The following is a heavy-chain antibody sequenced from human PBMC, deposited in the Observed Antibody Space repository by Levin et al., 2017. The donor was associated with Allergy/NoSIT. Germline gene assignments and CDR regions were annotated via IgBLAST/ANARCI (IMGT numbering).Heavy chain of an antibody. CDR1: GYTFTSYY. V-gene: IGHV1-46*01. Sequence: ASVKVSCKASGYTFTSYYMHWVRQAPGQGLEWMGIINPSGGSTSYAQKFQGRVTMTRDTSTSTVYMELSSLRSEDTAVYYCARDLSNYCSGGSCYSVYYYYYYMDVWGKGTTVTVSS. J-gene: IGHJ6*03. CDR2: INPSGGST. D-gene: IGHD2-15*01. CDR3: ARDLSNYCSGGSCYSVYYYYYYMDV.